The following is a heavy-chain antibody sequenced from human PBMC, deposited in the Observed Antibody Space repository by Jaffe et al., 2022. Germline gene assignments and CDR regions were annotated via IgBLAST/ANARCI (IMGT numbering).Heavy chain of an antibody. Sequence: QVQLQESGPGLVKPSQTLSLTCTVSGGSISSGSYYWSWIRQPAGKGLEWIGRIYTSGSTNYNPSLKSRVTISVDTSKNQFSLKLSSVTAADTAVYYCARDRVAYCGGDCYFNWFDPWGQGTLVTVSS. CDR2: IYTSGST. J-gene: IGHJ5*02. D-gene: IGHD2-21*02. V-gene: IGHV4-61*02. CDR1: GGSISSGSYY. CDR3: ARDRVAYCGGDCYFNWFDP.